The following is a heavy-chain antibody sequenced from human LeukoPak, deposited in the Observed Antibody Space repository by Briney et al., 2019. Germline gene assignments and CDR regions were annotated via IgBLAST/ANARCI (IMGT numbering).Heavy chain of an antibody. CDR1: GCTLSSYA. D-gene: IGHD2-15*01. CDR3: AKAPVTTCSGAYCYPFDY. Sequence: GGSLRLSCAASGCTLSSYAMSWVRQGPGKGLEWVSAISVSGNTYHAASVKGRFTISRDSSKNTLYLQMNSLTAEDAAVYYCAKAPVTTCSGAYCYPFDYWGQGTLVTVSS. J-gene: IGHJ4*02. V-gene: IGHV3-23*01. CDR2: ISVSGNT.